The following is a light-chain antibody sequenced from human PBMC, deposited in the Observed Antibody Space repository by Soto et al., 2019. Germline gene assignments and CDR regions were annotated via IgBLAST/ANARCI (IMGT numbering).Light chain of an antibody. Sequence: RVMTQSPATLSVSPGERATLSCRASQSVSSNLAWYQQKPGQAPRLLIYGASIRGTGVPSRFSGSGSGTEVSLTIRSLPLEDFAICCGPTYNMVHLLYSFDQGT. CDR3: PTYNMVHLLYS. CDR2: GAS. CDR1: QSVSSN. J-gene: IGKJ2*01. V-gene: IGKV3-15*01.